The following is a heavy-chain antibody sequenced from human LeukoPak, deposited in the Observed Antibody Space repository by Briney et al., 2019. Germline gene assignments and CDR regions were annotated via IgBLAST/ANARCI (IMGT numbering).Heavy chain of an antibody. J-gene: IGHJ5*02. CDR1: GGSISSGGYS. CDR2: IYHSGST. CDR3: ARVGGIVGANWFDP. V-gene: IGHV4-30-2*01. Sequence: SETLSLTCAVSGGSISSGGYSWSWIRQPPGKGLEWIGYIYHSGSTYYNPSLKSRATISVDRSKNQFSLKLSSVTAADTAVYYCARVGGIVGANWFDPWGQGTLVTVSS. D-gene: IGHD1-26*01.